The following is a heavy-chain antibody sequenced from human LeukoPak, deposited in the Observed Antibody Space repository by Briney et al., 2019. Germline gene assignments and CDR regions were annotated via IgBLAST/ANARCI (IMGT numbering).Heavy chain of an antibody. V-gene: IGHV1-69*05. J-gene: IGHJ4*02. D-gene: IGHD2/OR15-2a*01. CDR2: IIPIFGTA. CDR3: ARVLRGGGREKKYYFDY. CDR1: GGTFSSYA. Sequence: SVKVSCKASGGTFSSYAISWVRQAPGQGLEWMGGIIPIFGTANYAQKFQGRVTMTRNTSISTAYMELSSLRSEDTAVYYCARVLRGGGREKKYYFDYWGQGTLVTVSS.